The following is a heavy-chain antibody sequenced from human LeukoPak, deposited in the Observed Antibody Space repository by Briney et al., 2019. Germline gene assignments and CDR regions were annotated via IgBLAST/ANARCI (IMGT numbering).Heavy chain of an antibody. CDR1: GFTFDDYG. CDR3: AKVRVVFNWNYAYYFDS. V-gene: IGHV3-20*04. J-gene: IGHJ4*02. D-gene: IGHD1-7*01. Sequence: PGGSLRLSCAASGFTFDDYGMSWVRQAPGKGLEWVSGINWNGGSTGYADSVKGRFTISRDNSKNTLYLQMNSLRAEDTAVYYCAKVRVVFNWNYAYYFDSWGQGTLVTVSS. CDR2: INWNGGST.